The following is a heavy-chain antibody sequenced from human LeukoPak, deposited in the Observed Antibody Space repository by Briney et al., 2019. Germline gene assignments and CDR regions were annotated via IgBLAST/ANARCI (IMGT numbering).Heavy chain of an antibody. CDR3: ARGSIYGGNYDY. Sequence: SQTLSLTCTVSGGSISSGDYYWSWIRQPPGKGLEWIGYIYYSGSTYYNPSLKSRVTISVDTSKNQFSLQLNSVTPEDTAVYYCARGSIYGGNYDYWGQGTLVTVSS. CDR2: IYYSGST. V-gene: IGHV4-30-4*08. J-gene: IGHJ4*02. CDR1: GGSISSGDYY. D-gene: IGHD4-23*01.